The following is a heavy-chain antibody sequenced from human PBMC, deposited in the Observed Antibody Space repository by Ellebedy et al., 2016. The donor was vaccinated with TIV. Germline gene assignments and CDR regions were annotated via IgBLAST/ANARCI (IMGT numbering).Heavy chain of an antibody. D-gene: IGHD3-3*01. CDR1: GYSFTGYY. CDR2: VNTDDHTT. V-gene: IGHV1-46*04. CDR3: ARDVGGVDDYYHGMDV. Sequence: ASVKVSXXASGYSFTGYYIHWVRQAPGQGLEWMGIVNTDDHTTSYAQKLQGRVTMTSDTSTNTVYMELSSLRSEDTAVYYCARDVGGVDDYYHGMDVWGQGTTVTVSS. J-gene: IGHJ6*02.